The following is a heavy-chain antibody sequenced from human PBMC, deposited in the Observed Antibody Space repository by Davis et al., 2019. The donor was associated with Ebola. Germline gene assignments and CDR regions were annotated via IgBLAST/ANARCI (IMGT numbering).Heavy chain of an antibody. CDR1: GGSFSGYY. J-gene: IGHJ6*02. D-gene: IGHD1-1*01. CDR2: INHSGST. V-gene: IGHV4-34*01. Sequence: PSETLSLTCAVYGGSFSGYYWSWIRQPPGKGLEWIGEINHSGSTNYNPSLKSRVTISVDTSKNQFSLKLSSVTAADTAVYYCARGANGERYYYYYGMDVWGQGTTVTVSS. CDR3: ARGANGERYYYYYGMDV.